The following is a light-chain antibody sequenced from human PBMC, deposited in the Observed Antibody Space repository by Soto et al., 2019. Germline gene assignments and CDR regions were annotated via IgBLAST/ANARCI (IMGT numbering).Light chain of an antibody. V-gene: IGKV1-5*01. CDR3: QQYNSYSSET. CDR2: DVS. CDR1: QSISSW. J-gene: IGKJ1*01. Sequence: DIQMTQSPSTLSASVGDRVTITCRASQSISSWLAWYQQKPGKAPKLLIYDVSSLESGVPSRFSGSGSGTEFTLTISSLQPDDFATYYCQQYNSYSSETFGQGTKVAIK.